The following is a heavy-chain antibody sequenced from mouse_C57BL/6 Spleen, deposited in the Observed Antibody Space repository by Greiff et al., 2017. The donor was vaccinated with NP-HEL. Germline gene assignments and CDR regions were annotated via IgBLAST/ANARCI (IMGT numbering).Heavy chain of an antibody. J-gene: IGHJ2*01. CDR2: ISYDGSN. V-gene: IGHV3-6*01. D-gene: IGHD1-1*01. CDR3: AREITTVVANLYYFDY. CDR1: GYSITSGYY. Sequence: EVHLVESGPGLVKPSQSLSLTCSVTGYSITSGYYWNWIRQFPGNKLEWMGYISYDGSNNYNPSLKNRISITRDTSKNQFFLKLNSVTTEDTATYYCAREITTVVANLYYFDYWGQGTTLTVSS.